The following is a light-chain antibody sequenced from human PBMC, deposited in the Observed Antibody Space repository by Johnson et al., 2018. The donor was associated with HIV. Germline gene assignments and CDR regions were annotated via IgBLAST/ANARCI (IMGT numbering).Light chain of an antibody. CDR1: SSNIENYF. Sequence: QSVLTQPPSVSAAPGQRVNISCSGHSSNIENYFVSWYQQLPGAAPRLLIYEDYKRPSGIPDRFSGSKSGASATLGITGLQTGEEADYYCGVWDASLSPHYVFGTGTTITVL. CDR2: EDY. V-gene: IGLV1-51*02. CDR3: GVWDASLSPHYV. J-gene: IGLJ1*01.